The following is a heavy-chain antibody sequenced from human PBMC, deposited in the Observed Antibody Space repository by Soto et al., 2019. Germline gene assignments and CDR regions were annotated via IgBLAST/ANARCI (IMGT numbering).Heavy chain of an antibody. J-gene: IGHJ6*02. CDR1: GFTFSDFG. Sequence: GGSLRLSCAASGFTFSDFGMHWVRQAPGKGLEWVAIISYDGILKYYADSVKGRFTISRDTSKGAVYLQMNSLTPEDTAVYYCAKDFKVSGGHYGSLNYYYGMDVWGQGTTVTVS. V-gene: IGHV3-30*18. D-gene: IGHD3-10*01. CDR2: ISYDGILK. CDR3: AKDFKVSGGHYGSLNYYYGMDV.